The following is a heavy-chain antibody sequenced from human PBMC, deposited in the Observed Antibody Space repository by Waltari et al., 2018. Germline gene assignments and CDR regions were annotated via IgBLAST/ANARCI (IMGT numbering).Heavy chain of an antibody. Sequence: EVQLVQSGAEVKKPGESPKISCKGSGYSFTSYWIGWVRQMPGKGLEWMGIIYPCDSDTRYSPSCQGKVTISADKSISTAYLQWSGLKASDTAMYYCARHQTQSTSAGWYWGQGTLVTVSS. CDR1: GYSFTSYW. D-gene: IGHD6-19*01. CDR3: ARHQTQSTSAGWY. V-gene: IGHV5-51*01. CDR2: IYPCDSDT. J-gene: IGHJ4*02.